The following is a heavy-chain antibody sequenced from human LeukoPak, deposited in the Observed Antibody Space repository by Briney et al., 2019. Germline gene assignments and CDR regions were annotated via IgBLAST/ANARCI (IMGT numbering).Heavy chain of an antibody. Sequence: GGSLRLSCAASGFTFSSYSMNWVRQAPGEGLEWVSSISSSSSYIYYADSVKGRFTISRDNAKNSLYLQMNSLRAEDTAVYYCARGGLTGYAFDIWGQGTMVTVSS. CDR1: GFTFSSYS. V-gene: IGHV3-21*01. J-gene: IGHJ3*02. CDR3: ARGGLTGYAFDI. D-gene: IGHD3-9*01. CDR2: ISSSSSYI.